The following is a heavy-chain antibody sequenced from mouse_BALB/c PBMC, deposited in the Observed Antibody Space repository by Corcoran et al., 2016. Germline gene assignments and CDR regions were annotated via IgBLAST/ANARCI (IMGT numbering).Heavy chain of an antibody. CDR1: GYSITSGYY. V-gene: IGHV3-6*02. J-gene: IGHJ4*01. D-gene: IGHD2-1*01. CDR2: ISYDGSN. Sequence: DVQLQESGPGLVKPSQSLSLTCSVTGYSITSGYYWNWIRQFPGNKLEWMGYISYDGSNNYNPSLKNRISITRDTSKNQFFLKLNSVTTEDTATYYCAREDGNYWAMDYWGQGTSVTVSS. CDR3: AREDGNYWAMDY.